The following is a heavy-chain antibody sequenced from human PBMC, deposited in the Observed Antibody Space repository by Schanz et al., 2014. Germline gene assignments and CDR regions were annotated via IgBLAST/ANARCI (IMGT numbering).Heavy chain of an antibody. CDR2: SWNGGTK. D-gene: IGHD7-27*01. CDR3: AKYGGELGVSFEY. Sequence: EVQLVESGGGLIQPGGSLRLSCVASGFTVSSNYMSWVRQAPGKGLEWVSGISWNGGTKDYADSVKGRFTISRDNAKNSLYLQMNGLRPEDTAFYYCAKYGGELGVSFEYWGQGTLVTVSS. CDR1: GFTVSSNY. J-gene: IGHJ4*02. V-gene: IGHV3-53*01.